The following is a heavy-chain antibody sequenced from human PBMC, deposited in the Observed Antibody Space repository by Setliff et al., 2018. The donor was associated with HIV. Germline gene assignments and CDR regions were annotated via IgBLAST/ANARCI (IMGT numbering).Heavy chain of an antibody. Sequence: GSLRLSCAASGFTFSNNWIHWVRQTAEKGLVWVSRISPDGSSTMYADSVKGRFTISRDNAKNTVYLQMNSLRAEDTAVYYCVTSPNIVSRWGQGTLVTVSS. D-gene: IGHD5-12*01. CDR2: ISPDGSST. V-gene: IGHV3-74*03. CDR3: VTSPNIVSR. J-gene: IGHJ4*02. CDR1: GFTFSNNW.